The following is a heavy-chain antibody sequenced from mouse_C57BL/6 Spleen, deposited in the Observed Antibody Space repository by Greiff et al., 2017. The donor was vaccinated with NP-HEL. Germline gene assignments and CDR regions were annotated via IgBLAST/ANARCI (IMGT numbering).Heavy chain of an antibody. CDR1: GYTFTDYN. Sequence: EVQLQQSGPELVKPGASVQIPCKASGYTFTDYNMDWVKQSHGKSLEWIGDINPNNGGTIYNQKFKGKATLTVDKSSSTAYMELRSLTSEDTAVYYCARDYGSSYGYFDVWGTGTTVTVSS. D-gene: IGHD1-1*01. CDR3: ARDYGSSYGYFDV. J-gene: IGHJ1*03. CDR2: INPNNGGT. V-gene: IGHV1-18*01.